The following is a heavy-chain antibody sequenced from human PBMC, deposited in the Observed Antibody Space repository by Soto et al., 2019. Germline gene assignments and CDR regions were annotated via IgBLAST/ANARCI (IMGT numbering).Heavy chain of an antibody. Sequence: SETLSLTCSVSGGSISIYYWSWIRQSPGKGLEWIGYIYYSGSTYYNPSLKSRVTISVDTSENQFSLKLTSVTAADTAVYYCARHLGTSSFDFWGQGTLVTVSS. D-gene: IGHD2-2*01. CDR3: ARHLGTSSFDF. CDR2: IYYSGST. V-gene: IGHV4-59*08. J-gene: IGHJ4*02. CDR1: GGSISIYY.